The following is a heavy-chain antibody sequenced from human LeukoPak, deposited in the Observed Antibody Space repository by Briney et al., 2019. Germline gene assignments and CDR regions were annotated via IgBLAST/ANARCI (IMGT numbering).Heavy chain of an antibody. CDR2: IIPIFGTT. CDR1: GGTFFNYA. Sequence: SVKVSCKASGGTFFNYALSWVRQAPGQGLEWMGGIIPIFGTTDYAQKFQGRVTFTADESTSTAYMELSSLRSEDTAMYYCARGSRDWGTVDYYYYYMDVWGNGTTVTVSS. D-gene: IGHD3-16*01. CDR3: ARGSRDWGTVDYYYYYMDV. V-gene: IGHV1-69*13. J-gene: IGHJ6*03.